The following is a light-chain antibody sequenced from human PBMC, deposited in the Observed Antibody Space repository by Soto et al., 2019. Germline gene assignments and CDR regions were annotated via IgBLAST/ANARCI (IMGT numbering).Light chain of an antibody. Sequence: EIILTQSPGILSLSPGERATLSCRASQSISSSYIAWYQQRPGQAPRLLIYGASNRSTGIPDRFSASRSKTDFTLTISRLQPEDFAEDYCQQYGSSPPYTFGQGTKLELK. V-gene: IGKV3-20*01. CDR2: GAS. J-gene: IGKJ2*01. CDR1: QSISSSY. CDR3: QQYGSSPPYT.